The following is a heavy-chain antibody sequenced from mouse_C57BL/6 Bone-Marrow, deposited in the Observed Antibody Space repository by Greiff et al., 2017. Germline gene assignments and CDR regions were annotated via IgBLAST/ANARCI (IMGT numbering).Heavy chain of an antibody. CDR3: ARDDYDLYYFDY. Sequence: QVQLQQPGAELVKPGASVKLSCKASGYTFTSYWMPWVKQRPGQGLEWIGDIYPSDSYTNYNQKFNGKATLTVDTSSSTAYMQLSSLTSEDSAVYYCARDDYDLYYFDYWGQGTTLTVSS. CDR1: GYTFTSYW. J-gene: IGHJ2*01. D-gene: IGHD2-4*01. V-gene: IGHV1-50*01. CDR2: IYPSDSYT.